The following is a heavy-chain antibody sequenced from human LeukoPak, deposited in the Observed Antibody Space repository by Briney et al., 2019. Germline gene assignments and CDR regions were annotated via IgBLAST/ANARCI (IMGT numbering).Heavy chain of an antibody. Sequence: PGGSLRLSCAASGFTFSSYEMIWVRQAPGKGLEWVSYIRSSGSTIYYADSVKGRFTISRDNAKNSLYLQMYSLRAEDTAVYYCARDFGRWYFDYWGQGTLVTVSS. V-gene: IGHV3-48*03. D-gene: IGHD4-23*01. CDR2: IRSSGSTI. CDR3: ARDFGRWYFDY. CDR1: GFTFSSYE. J-gene: IGHJ4*02.